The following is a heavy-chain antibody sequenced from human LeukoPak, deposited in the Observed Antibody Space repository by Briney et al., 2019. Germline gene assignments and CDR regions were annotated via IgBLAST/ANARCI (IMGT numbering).Heavy chain of an antibody. CDR1: GGSISSSSYY. J-gene: IGHJ4*02. CDR3: ARSLPPPGIAVAGGAGFDY. V-gene: IGHV4-39*01. CDR2: IYYSGST. D-gene: IGHD6-19*01. Sequence: PSETLSLTCTVSGGSISSSSYYWGWIRQPPGKGLEWIGSIYYSGSTYYNPSLKSRVTISVDTSKNQLSLKLSSVTAADTAVYYCARSLPPPGIAVAGGAGFDYWGQGTLVTVSS.